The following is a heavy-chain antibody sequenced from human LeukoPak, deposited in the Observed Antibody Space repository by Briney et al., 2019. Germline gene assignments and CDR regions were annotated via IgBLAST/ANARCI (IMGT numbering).Heavy chain of an antibody. J-gene: IGHJ3*02. V-gene: IGHV4-59*12. CDR1: GGSISSYY. D-gene: IGHD7-27*01. CDR2: IYYSGST. Sequence: PSETLSLTCTVSGGSISSYYWSWIRQPPGKGLEWIGYIYYSGSTNYNPSLKSRVTISVDTSKNQFSLKLSSVTAADTAVYYCARGSRTGPVGAFDIWGQGTMVTVSS. CDR3: ARGSRTGPVGAFDI.